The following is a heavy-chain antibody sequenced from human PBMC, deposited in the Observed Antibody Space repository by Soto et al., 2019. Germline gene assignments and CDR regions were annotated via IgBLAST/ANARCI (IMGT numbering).Heavy chain of an antibody. Sequence: QVQLVQSGAEVKKPGASVKVSCKASGYTFTSYGISWVRQAPGQGLEWMGWISAYNGNTNYAQKLQGRVTMTTDTSTSTADMELRSLRSDDTAVNYCASDGEVAVADVSGFDYWGQGTLVTVSS. CDR2: ISAYNGNT. D-gene: IGHD6-19*01. V-gene: IGHV1-18*01. CDR3: ASDGEVAVADVSGFDY. CDR1: GYTFTSYG. J-gene: IGHJ4*02.